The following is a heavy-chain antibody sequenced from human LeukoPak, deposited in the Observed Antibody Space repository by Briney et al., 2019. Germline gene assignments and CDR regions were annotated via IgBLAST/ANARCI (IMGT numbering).Heavy chain of an antibody. CDR1: GFTFSNHG. CDR2: ISPRGGGT. V-gene: IGHV3-23*01. J-gene: IGHJ4*02. D-gene: IGHD1-1*01. CDR3: ARDQLGAVLYFDY. Sequence: GGTLRLSCAASGFTFSNHGMNWVRQAPGKGLEWLSGISPRGGGTYYADSVKGRFTISRDNSKNTLYLQINSLRVEDTAVYYCARDQLGAVLYFDYWGQGALVTVSS.